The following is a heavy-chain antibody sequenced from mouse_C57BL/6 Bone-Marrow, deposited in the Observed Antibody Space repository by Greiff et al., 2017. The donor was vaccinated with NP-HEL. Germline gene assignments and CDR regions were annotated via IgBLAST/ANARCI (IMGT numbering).Heavy chain of an antibody. D-gene: IGHD1-1*01. Sequence: QVQLQQSGAELARPGASVKLSCKASGYTFTSYGISWVKQRTGQGLEWIGEIYPRSGNTYYNEKFKGKATLTAAKSSSTAYMELRSLTSEDSAVCFCASGVVYDVGSSPLGYWGQGTTLTVSS. CDR2: IYPRSGNT. J-gene: IGHJ2*01. CDR1: GYTFTSYG. CDR3: ASGVVYDVGSSPLGY. V-gene: IGHV1-81*01.